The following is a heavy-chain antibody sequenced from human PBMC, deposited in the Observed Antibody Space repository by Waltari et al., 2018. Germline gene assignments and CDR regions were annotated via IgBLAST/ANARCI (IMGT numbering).Heavy chain of an antibody. CDR2: VYHSGST. V-gene: IGHV4-38-2*01. J-gene: IGHJ4*02. Sequence: QAPLQESGPGLVKPSQILSLTCAVLGYSISRAYYWGWFRQPPGKGLEWIGSVYHSGSTYYNPSLKSRVTISVDTSKNQFSLKLSSVTAADTAVYFCARGERAGTKRYWGQGTLVTVSS. CDR3: ARGERAGTKRY. D-gene: IGHD1-7*01. CDR1: GYSISRAYY.